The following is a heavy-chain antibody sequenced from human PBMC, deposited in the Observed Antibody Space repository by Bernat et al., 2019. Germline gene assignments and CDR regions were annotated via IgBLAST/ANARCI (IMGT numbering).Heavy chain of an antibody. CDR2: IYYSGST. D-gene: IGHD2-21*02. Sequence: QVQLQESGPGLVKPSETLSLTCTVSGGSVSSGSYYWSWIRQPPGKGLEWIGYIYYSGSTNYNPSLKSRVTISVDTSKNQFSLKLSSVTAADTAVYYCAIAYCGGDWYSGRSEYFQRWGQGTLVTVSS. V-gene: IGHV4-61*01. CDR3: AIAYCGGDWYSGRSEYFQR. J-gene: IGHJ1*01. CDR1: GGSVSSGSYY.